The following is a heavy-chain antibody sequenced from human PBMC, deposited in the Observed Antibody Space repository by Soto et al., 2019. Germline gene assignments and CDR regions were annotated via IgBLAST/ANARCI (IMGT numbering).Heavy chain of an antibody. Sequence: SETLSLTCTVSGGSISSSSYYWGWIRQPPGKGLEWIGSIYYSGSTYYNPSLKSRVTISVDTSKNQFSLKLSSVTAADTAVYYCARLGSGSYYNYYYYYYYMDVWGKGTTVTVSS. D-gene: IGHD3-10*01. J-gene: IGHJ6*03. CDR3: ARLGSGSYYNYYYYYYYMDV. CDR1: GGSISSSSYY. CDR2: IYYSGST. V-gene: IGHV4-39*01.